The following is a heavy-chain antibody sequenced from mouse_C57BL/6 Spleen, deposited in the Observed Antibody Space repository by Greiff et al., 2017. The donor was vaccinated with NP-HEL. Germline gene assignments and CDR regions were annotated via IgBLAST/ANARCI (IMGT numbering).Heavy chain of an antibody. J-gene: IGHJ4*01. V-gene: IGHV5-17*01. CDR3: ARRDFNWDNYAMDY. Sequence: DVMLVESGGGLVKPGGSLKLSCAASGFTFSDYGMHWVRQAPEKGLEWVAYISSGSSTIYYADTVKGRFTISRDNAKNTLFLQMTSLRSEDTAMYYCARRDFNWDNYAMDYWGQGTSVTVSS. CDR2: ISSGSSTI. D-gene: IGHD4-1*02. CDR1: GFTFSDYG.